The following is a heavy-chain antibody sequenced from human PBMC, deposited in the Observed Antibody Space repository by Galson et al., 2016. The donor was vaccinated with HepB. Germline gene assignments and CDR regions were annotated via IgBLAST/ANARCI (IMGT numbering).Heavy chain of an antibody. V-gene: IGHV1-3*04. D-gene: IGHD5-12*01. CDR2: TNNANGNT. Sequence: SVKVSCKASGYTFTSYAIHWVRQAPGQRLEWMGWTNNANGNTEYSQSFQGRVTFTRDTSASTAYTELSSLRSEDTAVYYCARGHIVATVDYYYYGLDVWGQGTTVTVSS. J-gene: IGHJ6*02. CDR3: ARGHIVATVDYYYYGLDV. CDR1: GYTFTSYA.